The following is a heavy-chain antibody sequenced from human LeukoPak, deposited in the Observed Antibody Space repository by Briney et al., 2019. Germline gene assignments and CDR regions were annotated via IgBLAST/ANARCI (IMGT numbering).Heavy chain of an antibody. D-gene: IGHD3-10*01. CDR1: GFTFSSYG. CDR3: AKTSAGIRGGYFDY. V-gene: IGHV3-33*06. J-gene: IGHJ4*02. Sequence: GGSLRLSCAASGFTFSSYGMHWVRQAPGKGLEWVAVIWYDGSNKYYADSVKGRFTISRDNSKNTLYLQMNSLRAEDTAVYYCAKTSAGIRGGYFDYWGQGTLVTVSS. CDR2: IWYDGSNK.